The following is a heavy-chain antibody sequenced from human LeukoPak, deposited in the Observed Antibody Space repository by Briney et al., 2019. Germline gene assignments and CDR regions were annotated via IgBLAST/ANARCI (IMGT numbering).Heavy chain of an antibody. CDR2: IYWDDDK. Sequence: GSGPTLVKPTQTLTLTCTFSGFSLSTNGVGVGWIRQPPGKALEWLALIYWDDDKRYSPSLKSRLTITKDTSKNQVVLTVANMDPVDTATYYCAHSRPYSYGPGWFDPWGQGTLVTVSS. J-gene: IGHJ5*02. CDR1: GFSLSTNGVG. CDR3: AHSRPYSYGPGWFDP. V-gene: IGHV2-5*02. D-gene: IGHD5-18*01.